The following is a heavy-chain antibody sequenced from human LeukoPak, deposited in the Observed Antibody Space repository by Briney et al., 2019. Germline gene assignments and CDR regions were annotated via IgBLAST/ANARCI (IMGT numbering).Heavy chain of an antibody. D-gene: IGHD2-15*01. Sequence: SETLSLTRTVSGGSISNFYWSWIRQPAGRGLEWIGRISTRGSTDYNPSLKSRVTMSVDTSKDQFSLRLSSVTAADTAVYYCAREGRRSTPGYWGQGTLVTVSS. J-gene: IGHJ4*02. CDR2: ISTRGST. CDR3: AREGRRSTPGY. CDR1: GGSISNFY. V-gene: IGHV4-4*07.